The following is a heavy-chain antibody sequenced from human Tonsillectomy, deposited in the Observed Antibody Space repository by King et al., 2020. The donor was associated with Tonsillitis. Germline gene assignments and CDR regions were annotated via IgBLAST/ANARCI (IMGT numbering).Heavy chain of an antibody. V-gene: IGHV3-30*04. CDR3: ASDAPPYY. Sequence: QVQLVESGGGVVQPGRSLRLSCAASGFIFSHYAMHWVRQAPGKGLDWVAVISYDGSNKNYADSVKGRFTISRDDSKNTLYLQMNSLRGEDTAVYYCASDAPPYYWGQGTLVTVS. CDR1: GFIFSHYA. J-gene: IGHJ4*02. CDR2: ISYDGSNK.